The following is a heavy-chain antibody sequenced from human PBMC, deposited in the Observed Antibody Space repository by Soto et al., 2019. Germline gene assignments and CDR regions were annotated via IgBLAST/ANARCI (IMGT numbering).Heavy chain of an antibody. CDR3: ARRSGGAYYYYYGMDI. V-gene: IGHV5-51*03. CDR1: RSRFTSYW. D-gene: IGHD3-16*01. Sequence: GDPPKVSCTRSRSRFTSYWIGSVRNMRGKGMEWLGTPYPGVSGTGYSPSFQGKFTISADKSISTDYLQWSSLKASDTAMYYCARRSGGAYYYYYGMDIWGQGTTVTVSS. CDR2: PYPGVSGT. J-gene: IGHJ6*02.